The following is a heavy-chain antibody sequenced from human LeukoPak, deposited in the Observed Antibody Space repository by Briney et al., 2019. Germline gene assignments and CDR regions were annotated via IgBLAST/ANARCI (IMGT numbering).Heavy chain of an antibody. CDR1: GFTFSSYA. V-gene: IGHV3-30*04. D-gene: IGHD6-13*01. J-gene: IGHJ6*03. CDR3: AKGQQLGSNYYYYYYMDV. CDR2: ISYDGSNK. Sequence: GGSLRLSCAASGFTFSSYAMHWVRQAPGKGLEWVAVISYDGSNKYYADSVKGRFTISRDNSKNTLYLQMNSLRAEDTAVYYCAKGQQLGSNYYYYYYMDVWGKGTTVTVSS.